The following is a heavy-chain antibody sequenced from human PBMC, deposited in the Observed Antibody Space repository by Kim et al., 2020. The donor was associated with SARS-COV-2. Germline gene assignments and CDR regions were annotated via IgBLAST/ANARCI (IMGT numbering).Heavy chain of an antibody. Sequence: SETLSLTCAVYGGSFSGYYWSWIRQPPGKGLEWIGEINHSGSTNYNPSLKSRVTISVDTSKNQFSLKLSSVTAADTAVYYCARRNGAYCSSTSCYRPFDYWGQGTLGTVSS. CDR3: ARRNGAYCSSTSCYRPFDY. J-gene: IGHJ4*02. CDR2: INHSGST. CDR1: GGSFSGYY. V-gene: IGHV4-34*01. D-gene: IGHD2-2*02.